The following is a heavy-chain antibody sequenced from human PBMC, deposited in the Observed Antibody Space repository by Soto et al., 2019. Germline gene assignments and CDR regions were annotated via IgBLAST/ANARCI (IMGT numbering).Heavy chain of an antibody. D-gene: IGHD3-22*01. Sequence: TSETLSLTCDVSGDTISTGGYTWAWIRQPPGKALEWIGHTYHSGNPYYNPSLKSRVIISVDRSKNQFSLKLSSVTAADTAVYYCATRGYYDSSGTPPFDYWGQGTLVTVSS. CDR1: GDTISTGGYT. J-gene: IGHJ4*02. CDR3: ATRGYYDSSGTPPFDY. CDR2: TYHSGNP. V-gene: IGHV4-30-2*01.